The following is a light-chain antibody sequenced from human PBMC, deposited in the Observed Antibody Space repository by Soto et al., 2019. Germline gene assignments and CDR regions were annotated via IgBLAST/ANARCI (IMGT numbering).Light chain of an antibody. CDR1: KSDIYTYDY. V-gene: IGLV2-14*03. J-gene: IGLJ1*01. CDR3: SSYRRSNTLV. Sequence: QSVLTQPAYVSGAPGQSITISCTGTKSDIYTYDYVSWYQQHPGKVPKLIIYDVSRRPSGVSNRFSGSKSGNTASLHITGLQAGDEADYYCSSYRRSNTLVFGTGTKVTVL. CDR2: DVS.